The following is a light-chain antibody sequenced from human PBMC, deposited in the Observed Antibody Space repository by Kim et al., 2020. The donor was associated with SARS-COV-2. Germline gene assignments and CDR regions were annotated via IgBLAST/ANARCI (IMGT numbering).Light chain of an antibody. CDR2: GAY. CDR1: QDIRNY. J-gene: IGKJ4*01. CDR3: QQYHSYPLT. V-gene: IGKV1-16*01. Sequence: DIQMTQSPSSLSASVGDRVTITCRASQDIRNYLAWFQQKPGKAPKSLIYGAYSLQGGVPSRFSGSGSGTDFTLIISSLQPEDFATYYCQQYHSYPLTFGGGTKVDIK.